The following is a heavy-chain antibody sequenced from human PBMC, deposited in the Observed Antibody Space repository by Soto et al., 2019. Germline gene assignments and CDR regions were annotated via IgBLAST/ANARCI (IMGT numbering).Heavy chain of an antibody. CDR3: ARLIGDSWLDS. CDR1: GESVSTNSAT. V-gene: IGHV6-1*01. CDR2: TYYRSKWYH. D-gene: IGHD2-8*01. Sequence: QVQLQQSGPGLVKPSQTLSLTCAISGESVSTNSATWDWIRQSPSRGLEWLGRTYYRSKWYHDYPVSVKGRITINAATSNNPLSLQLNSVTPDDTAVYYCARLIGDSWLDSWGQGTLVTVSS. J-gene: IGHJ5*01.